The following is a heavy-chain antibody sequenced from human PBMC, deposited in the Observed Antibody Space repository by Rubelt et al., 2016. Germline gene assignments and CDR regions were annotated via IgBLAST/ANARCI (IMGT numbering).Heavy chain of an antibody. J-gene: IGHJ6*03. Sequence: QLQLQESGPGLVKPSETLSLTCTVSGGSISSSSYYWGWIRQPPGKGLEWIGSIYYSGGTYYNPSLKSRVTISVDTSKNQFSLKLSSVTAADTAVYYCARAVSYYDSSGYGYYYYMDVWGKGTTVTVSS. CDR1: GGSISSSSYY. V-gene: IGHV4-39*07. D-gene: IGHD3-22*01. CDR3: ARAVSYYDSSGYGYYYYMDV. CDR2: IYYSGGT.